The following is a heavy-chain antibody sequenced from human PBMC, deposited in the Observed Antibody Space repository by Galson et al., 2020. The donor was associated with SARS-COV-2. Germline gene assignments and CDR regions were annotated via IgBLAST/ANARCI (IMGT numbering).Heavy chain of an antibody. CDR3: ARIRVGMATIGNYDYSGMDV. J-gene: IGHJ6*02. CDR1: GFSLSTSGMC. D-gene: IGHD5-12*01. CDR2: IDWDDDK. Sequence: SGPTLVKPTQTLTLTCTFSGFSLSTSGMCVSWIRQPPGKALEWLALIDWDDDKYYSTSLKTRLTISKDTSKNQVVLTMTNMDPVDTATYYVARIRVGMATIGNYDYSGMDVWGQGTTVTVSS. V-gene: IGHV2-70*13.